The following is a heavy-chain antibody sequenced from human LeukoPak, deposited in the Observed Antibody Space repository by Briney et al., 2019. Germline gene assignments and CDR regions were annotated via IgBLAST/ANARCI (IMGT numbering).Heavy chain of an antibody. CDR3: VRGGGLDV. CDR1: GFTFSSYW. CDR2: INHNGNEN. V-gene: IGHV3-7*03. Sequence: GGSLRLSCAASGFTFSSYWMNWARQAPGKGLEWVASINHNGNENYYVDSVKGRFTISRDNAKNSLYLQMSNLRAEDTAVYFCVRGGGLDVWGQGATVTVSS. D-gene: IGHD3-16*01. J-gene: IGHJ6*02.